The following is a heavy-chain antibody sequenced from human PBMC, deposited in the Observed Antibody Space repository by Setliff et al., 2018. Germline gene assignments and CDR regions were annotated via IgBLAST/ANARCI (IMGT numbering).Heavy chain of an antibody. CDR3: ARHLLVQGTYHFDY. V-gene: IGHV4-30-4*08. J-gene: IGHJ4*02. CDR2: IYYSGSA. CDR1: SASISSGDNY. D-gene: IGHD3-10*01. Sequence: SETLSLTCTVSSASISSGDNYWSWIRQPPGKGLEWLGHIYYSGSAYYNPSLKSRLTISVDTSKNQFSLKLTSMTAADTAVYFCARHLLVQGTYHFDYWGQGSPVTVSS.